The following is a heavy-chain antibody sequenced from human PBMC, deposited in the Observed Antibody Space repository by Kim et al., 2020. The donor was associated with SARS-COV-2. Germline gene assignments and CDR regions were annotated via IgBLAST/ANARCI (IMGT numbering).Heavy chain of an antibody. CDR3: AKEGYSGYDSLDY. CDR2: IWYDGSNK. V-gene: IGHV3-33*06. D-gene: IGHD5-12*01. CDR1: GFTFSSYA. Sequence: GGSLRLSCAASGFTFSSYAMHWVRQAPGKGLEWVAVIWYDGSNKYYADSVKGRFTISRDNSKNTLYLQMNSLRAEDTAVYYCAKEGYSGYDSLDYWGQGTLVTVSS. J-gene: IGHJ4*02.